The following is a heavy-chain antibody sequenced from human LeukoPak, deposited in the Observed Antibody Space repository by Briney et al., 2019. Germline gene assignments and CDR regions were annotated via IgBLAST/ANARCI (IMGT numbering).Heavy chain of an antibody. Sequence: SETLSLTCAVYGGSFSGYYWSWIRQPPGKGLEWIGEINHSGSTNYNPSLKSRVTISVDTSKNQFSLKLSSVTAADTAVYYCARGEQGVVTAILGFDYWGQGTLVTASS. V-gene: IGHV4-34*01. CDR1: GGSFSGYY. CDR3: ARGEQGVVTAILGFDY. CDR2: INHSGST. D-gene: IGHD2-21*02. J-gene: IGHJ4*02.